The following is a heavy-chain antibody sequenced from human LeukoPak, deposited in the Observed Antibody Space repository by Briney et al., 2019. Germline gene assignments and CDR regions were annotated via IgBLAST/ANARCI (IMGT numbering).Heavy chain of an antibody. CDR1: GGSISSYY. J-gene: IGHJ5*02. V-gene: IGHV4-59*01. D-gene: IGHD6-13*01. CDR3: ARGYPARSCDWFDP. CDR2: IYDSGST. Sequence: SETLSLTCAVSGGSISSYYWSWIRQPPGKGLWWVGDIYDSGSTNYNPSLKSRVTISVDTSKNQFSLKLSSVTAADTAVYYCARGYPARSCDWFDPWGQGTLVTVSS.